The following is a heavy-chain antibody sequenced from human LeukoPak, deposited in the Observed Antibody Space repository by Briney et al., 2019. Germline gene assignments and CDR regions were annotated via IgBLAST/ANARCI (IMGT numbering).Heavy chain of an antibody. J-gene: IGHJ4*02. CDR1: GFTFSNYG. Sequence: GRSLRLSCAASGFTFSNYGMRWVRQAPGKGLEWVAVISYDGSNKYYADSVKGRFTISRDNSKNTLYLQMNSLRAEDTAVYYCARDPLGTRPGFDYWGQGTLVTVSS. CDR3: ARDPLGTRPGFDY. V-gene: IGHV3-30*03. D-gene: IGHD1-1*01. CDR2: ISYDGSNK.